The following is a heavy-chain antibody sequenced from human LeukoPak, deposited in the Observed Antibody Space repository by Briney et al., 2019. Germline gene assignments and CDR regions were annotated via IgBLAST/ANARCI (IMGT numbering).Heavy chain of an antibody. CDR2: IRYDGSNK. CDR3: AKPRYCSSTSCYTWYFDY. V-gene: IGHV3-30*02. CDR1: GFTFSSYG. Sequence: GGSLRLSCAASGFTFSSYGMHWVRQAPGKGLEWVAFIRYDGSNKYYADSVKGRFTISRDNSKNTLYLQMNSLRAEDTAVYYCAKPRYCSSTSCYTWYFDYWGQGTLVTVSS. J-gene: IGHJ4*02. D-gene: IGHD2-2*02.